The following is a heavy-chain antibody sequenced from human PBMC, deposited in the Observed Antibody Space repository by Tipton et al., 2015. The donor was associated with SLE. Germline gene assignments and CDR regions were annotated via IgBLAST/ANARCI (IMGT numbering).Heavy chain of an antibody. J-gene: IGHJ4*02. CDR2: INHSGSI. CDR1: GGSFSGYY. V-gene: IGHV4-34*01. Sequence: LRLSCAVYGGSFSGYYWSWIRQPPGKGLEWIGEINHSGSINYKPSLKSRVTISVDTSKNQFSLKLSSVTAADTVVYYCAKSSIAAPRVDYWGQGTLVTVSS. D-gene: IGHD6-6*01. CDR3: AKSSIAAPRVDY.